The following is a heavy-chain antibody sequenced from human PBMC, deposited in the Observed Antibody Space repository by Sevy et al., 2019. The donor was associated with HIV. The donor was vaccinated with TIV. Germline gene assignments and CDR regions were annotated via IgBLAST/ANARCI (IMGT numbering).Heavy chain of an antibody. J-gene: IGHJ6*02. CDR1: GFTFSSYG. CDR3: ARGLAALPGYYYGMDV. V-gene: IGHV3-30*03. CDR2: ILYDGSNK. Sequence: GGSLRLSCAASGFTFSSYGMHWVRQAPGKGLEWVAVILYDGSNKYYADSVKGRFTISRDNSKNTLYLQMNSLRAGYTAVYYCARGLAALPGYYYGMDVWGQGTAVTVSS. D-gene: IGHD6-6*01.